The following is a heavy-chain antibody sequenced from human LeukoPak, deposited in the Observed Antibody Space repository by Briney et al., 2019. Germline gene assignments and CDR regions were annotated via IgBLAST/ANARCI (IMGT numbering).Heavy chain of an antibody. D-gene: IGHD3-22*01. CDR3: ARSGPNYDNLPAYYFDY. J-gene: IGHJ4*02. CDR2: IYYSGST. Sequence: SETLSLTCTVSGGSISSYYWSWIRQPPGKGLEWIGYIYYSGSTYYNPSLKSRVTISVDTSKNQFSLQLSSVTAADTAVYYCARSGPNYDNLPAYYFDYWGQGTLVTVSS. CDR1: GGSISSYY. V-gene: IGHV4-59*06.